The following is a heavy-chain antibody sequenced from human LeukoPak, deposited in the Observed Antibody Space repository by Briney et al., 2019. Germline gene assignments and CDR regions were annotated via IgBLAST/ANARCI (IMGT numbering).Heavy chain of an antibody. D-gene: IGHD3-22*01. CDR3: ARDRLLYYYDSGPTGHFQH. CDR1: GFTFSSYW. V-gene: IGHV3-7*01. CDR2: IKQDGSEK. J-gene: IGHJ1*01. Sequence: GGSLRLSCAATGFTFSSYWMSWVRQAPGKGLEWVANIKQDGSEKYYVDSVKGRFTISRDNAKNSLYLQMSSLRADDTAVYYCARDRLLYYYDSGPTGHFQHWGQGTLVTV.